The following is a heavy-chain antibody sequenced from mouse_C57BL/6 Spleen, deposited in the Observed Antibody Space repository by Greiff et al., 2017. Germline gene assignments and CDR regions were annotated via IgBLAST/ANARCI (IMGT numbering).Heavy chain of an antibody. CDR2: IDPSDSET. D-gene: IGHD2-12*01. V-gene: IGHV1-52*01. J-gene: IGHJ3*01. CDR1: GYTFTSYW. Sequence: QVHVKQPGAELVRPGSSVKLSCKASGYTFTSYWMHWVKQRPIQGLEWIGNIDPSDSETHYNQKFKDKATLTVDKSSSTAYMQLSSLTSEDSAVYYCATLTTEAWFAYWGQGTLVTVSA. CDR3: ATLTTEAWFAY.